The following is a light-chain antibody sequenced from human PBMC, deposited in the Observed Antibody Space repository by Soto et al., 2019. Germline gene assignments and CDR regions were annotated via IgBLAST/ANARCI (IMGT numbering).Light chain of an antibody. Sequence: DIQMTQSPSSLSASVGDRVTVTCRASQIIDTYLNWYQQRPGQAPKLLIYVASTLQSGVPSRFSGSGSRTHYTLTSSSLQPEDFATYYCQQNQDIPPTFGQGTRVERK. J-gene: IGKJ1*01. CDR3: QQNQDIPPT. V-gene: IGKV1-39*01. CDR1: QIIDTY. CDR2: VAS.